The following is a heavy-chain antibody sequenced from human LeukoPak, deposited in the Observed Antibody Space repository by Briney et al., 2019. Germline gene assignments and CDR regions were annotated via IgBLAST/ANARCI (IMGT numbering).Heavy chain of an antibody. J-gene: IGHJ5*02. Sequence: GGSLRLSCAASGFTFSSHWMHWVRQAPEKGLVGVSHINAEGSATYYAASVKGRFTISRDNARNTLYLQMHSLTAEDTGAYYCVRGALRDCSYTSCTRGNWFDPWGQGTLVTVSS. V-gene: IGHV3-74*01. D-gene: IGHD2-2*01. CDR3: VRGALRDCSYTSCTRGNWFDP. CDR2: INAEGSAT. CDR1: GFTFSSHW.